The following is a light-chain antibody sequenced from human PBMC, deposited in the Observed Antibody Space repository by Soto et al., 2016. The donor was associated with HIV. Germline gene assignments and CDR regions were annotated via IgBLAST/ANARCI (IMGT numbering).Light chain of an antibody. CDR2: KAS. CDR1: QTIDKW. CDR3: QQYHAYPWT. V-gene: IGKV1-5*03. J-gene: IGKJ1*01. Sequence: DIQMTQSPSTLSASVGGRVAITCRTNQTIDKWLAWFQQKRGEAPKLLIYKASILLSGVPSRFSGSGSGTVFYSHHNEPAAQRILLFYFCQQYHAYPWTFGQGT.